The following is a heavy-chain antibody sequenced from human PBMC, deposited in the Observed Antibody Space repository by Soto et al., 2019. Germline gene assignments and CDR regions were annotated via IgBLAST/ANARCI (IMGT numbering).Heavy chain of an antibody. Sequence: SQTLSLTCAISGDSVSSNSAAWNWIRQSPSRGLEWLGRTYYRSKWYNDYAVSVKSRITINPDTSKNQFSLQLNSVTPEDTAVYYCAGGLRFLEGYSVAFDIWGQGTMVTVSS. J-gene: IGHJ3*02. CDR3: AGGLRFLEGYSVAFDI. D-gene: IGHD3-3*01. CDR1: GDSVSSNSAA. CDR2: TYYRSKWYN. V-gene: IGHV6-1*01.